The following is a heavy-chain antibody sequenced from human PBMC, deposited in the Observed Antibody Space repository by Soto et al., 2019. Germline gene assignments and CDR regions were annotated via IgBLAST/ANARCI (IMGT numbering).Heavy chain of an antibody. Sequence: QITLKESGPSLVKPTQTLTLTCTFSGFSLSTSGVAVGWIRQPPGKAPEWLGLINWDDDKRYSPSLKSRLTTTKNPSKTRVVLTMTNMAPVDTATYSCGHRFGVVFASGGQGTLVTASS. D-gene: IGHD3-16*01. CDR3: GHRFGVVFAS. CDR1: GFSLSTSGVA. V-gene: IGHV2-5*02. J-gene: IGHJ4*02. CDR2: INWDDDK.